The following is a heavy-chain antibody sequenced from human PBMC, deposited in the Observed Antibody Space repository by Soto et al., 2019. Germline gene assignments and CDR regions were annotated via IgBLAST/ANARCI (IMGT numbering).Heavy chain of an antibody. Sequence: QVHLQQSGPGLVKPSETLSLTCTVSSGPSSSHNWGWIRQSPGRGLEWIGYVYNTGGTSYNPSLKSRVTISADTSANNISLTLSSVTAADTAIYYCVRQGIGNLHGLVDVWGQGTTVSVSS. CDR1: SGPSSSHN. V-gene: IGHV4-59*08. D-gene: IGHD1-1*01. CDR2: VYNTGGT. CDR3: VRQGIGNLHGLVDV. J-gene: IGHJ6*02.